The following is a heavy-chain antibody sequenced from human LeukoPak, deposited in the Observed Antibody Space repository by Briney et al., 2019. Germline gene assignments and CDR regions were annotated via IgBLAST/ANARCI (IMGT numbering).Heavy chain of an antibody. Sequence: GGSLRLSCAASGFTFSSYAMHWVRQAPGKGLEWVAVISYDGSNKYYADSVKGRFTISRDNSKNTLYLQMNSLRAEDTAVYYCARDSPELAEPYWGQGTLVTVSS. CDR3: ARDSPELAEPY. V-gene: IGHV3-30-3*01. D-gene: IGHD1-26*01. CDR1: GFTFSSYA. CDR2: ISYDGSNK. J-gene: IGHJ4*02.